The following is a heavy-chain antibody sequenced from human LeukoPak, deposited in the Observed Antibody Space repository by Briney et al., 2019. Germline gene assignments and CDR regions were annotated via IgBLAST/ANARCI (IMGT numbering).Heavy chain of an antibody. CDR3: ATRDCSSTSCYRNYYYGMDV. Sequence: ASVKVSCKVSGYTLTELSMHWVRQAPGKGLEWRGGCDPEDGETIYAQKFQGRVTMTEDTSTDTAYMELSSLRSEDTAVYYCATRDCSSTSCYRNYYYGMDVWGKGTTVTVSS. D-gene: IGHD2-2*01. V-gene: IGHV1-24*01. J-gene: IGHJ6*04. CDR1: GYTLTELS. CDR2: CDPEDGET.